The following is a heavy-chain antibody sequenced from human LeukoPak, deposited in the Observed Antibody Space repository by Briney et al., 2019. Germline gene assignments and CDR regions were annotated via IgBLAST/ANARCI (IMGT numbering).Heavy chain of an antibody. V-gene: IGHV1-24*01. CDR2: FDPEDGET. D-gene: IGHD2-21*01. Sequence: ASVKVSCKVSGYTLTELSMHWVRQAPGKGLEWMGGFDPEDGETIYAQKFQGRVTMTEDTSTDTAYMELSSLRSEDTAVYYCATDPAHCGGDCYWVYWGQGTLVTVSS. CDR3: ATDPAHCGGDCYWVY. J-gene: IGHJ4*02. CDR1: GYTLTELS.